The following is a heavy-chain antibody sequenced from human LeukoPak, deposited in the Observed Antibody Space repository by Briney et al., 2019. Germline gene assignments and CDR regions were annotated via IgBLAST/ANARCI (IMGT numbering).Heavy chain of an antibody. Sequence: GGSLRLSCAASGFTFSNYAMTWVRQTPGKGLGWVSSISGSGNKPSYADSVKGRFTISRDNSKNTLYLQMNSLRAEDTAVYYCAREVVVAATDYWGQGTLVTVSS. CDR3: AREVVVAATDY. D-gene: IGHD2-15*01. J-gene: IGHJ4*02. CDR2: ISGSGNKP. V-gene: IGHV3-23*01. CDR1: GFTFSNYA.